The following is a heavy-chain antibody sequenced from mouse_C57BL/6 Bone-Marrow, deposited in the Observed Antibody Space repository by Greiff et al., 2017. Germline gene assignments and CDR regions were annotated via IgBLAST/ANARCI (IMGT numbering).Heavy chain of an antibody. Sequence: QVQLKQPGAELVMPGASVKLSCKASGYTFTSYWMHWVKQRPGQGLEWIGEIDPSDSYTNYNQKFKGKSTLTVDKSSSTAYMQLSSLTSEDCAVYYGARCWNCGSSYGYFDVWGTGTTVTVSS. J-gene: IGHJ1*03. D-gene: IGHD1-1*01. CDR2: IDPSDSYT. V-gene: IGHV1-69*01. CDR3: ARCWNCGSSYGYFDV. CDR1: GYTFTSYW.